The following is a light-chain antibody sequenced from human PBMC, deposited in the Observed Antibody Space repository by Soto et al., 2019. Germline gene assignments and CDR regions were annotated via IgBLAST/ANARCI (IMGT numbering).Light chain of an antibody. CDR2: AAS. Sequence: DIQMTQSPSSVSASVGDRVTITCRTSQGISSWLAWYQQKLGKAPTLLIYAASSLQSGVPSRSSCSGSETEFTLTISSLQPEDFATYYGQPANSFPLTFGGGTNVEIK. CDR3: QPANSFPLT. J-gene: IGKJ4*02. V-gene: IGKV1-12*01. CDR1: QGISSW.